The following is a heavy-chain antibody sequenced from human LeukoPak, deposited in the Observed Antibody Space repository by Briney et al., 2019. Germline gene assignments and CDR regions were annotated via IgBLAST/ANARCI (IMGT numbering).Heavy chain of an antibody. CDR1: GFTFSTYA. D-gene: IGHD3-3*01. V-gene: IGHV3-23*01. J-gene: IGHJ3*02. Sequence: PGGSLRLSCAASGFTFSTYAMSWVRQAAGKGLEWVSLISGSGGGTYYADSVKGRFTISRDNSKNTLYLQMNSLRAEDTAVYYCAKEARFLDYNAFDIWGQGTMVTVSS. CDR2: ISGSGGGT. CDR3: AKEARFLDYNAFDI.